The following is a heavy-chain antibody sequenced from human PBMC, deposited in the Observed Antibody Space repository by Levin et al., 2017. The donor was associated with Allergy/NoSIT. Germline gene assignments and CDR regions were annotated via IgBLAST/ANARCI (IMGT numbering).Heavy chain of an antibody. CDR2: INSDGSST. Sequence: GESLKISCAASGFTFSSYWMHWVRQAPGKGLVWVSRINSDGSSTSYADSVKGRFTISRDNAKNTLYLQMNSLRAEDTAVYYCARGLGYGDEVSYWGQGTLVTVSS. D-gene: IGHD4-17*01. CDR3: ARGLGYGDEVSY. J-gene: IGHJ4*02. V-gene: IGHV3-74*01. CDR1: GFTFSSYW.